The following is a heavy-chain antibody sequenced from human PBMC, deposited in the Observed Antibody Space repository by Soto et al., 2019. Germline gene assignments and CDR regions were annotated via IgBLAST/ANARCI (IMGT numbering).Heavy chain of an antibody. J-gene: IGHJ6*02. Sequence: QVQLVQSGAEVKKPGSSVKVSCKASGGTFSSYAISWVRQAPGQGLEWMGGIIPIFGTANYAQKFQGRVTITADESTSTAYMELSSLRYEDTAVYYCARGLSKGYCSGGSCYPYYYYGMDVWGQGTTVTVSS. V-gene: IGHV1-69*01. D-gene: IGHD2-15*01. CDR2: IIPIFGTA. CDR1: GGTFSSYA. CDR3: ARGLSKGYCSGGSCYPYYYYGMDV.